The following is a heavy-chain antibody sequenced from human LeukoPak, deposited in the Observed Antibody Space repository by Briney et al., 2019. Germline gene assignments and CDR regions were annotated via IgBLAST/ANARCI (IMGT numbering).Heavy chain of an antibody. J-gene: IGHJ6*04. CDR2: IMPVLDTG. V-gene: IGHV1-69*06. D-gene: IGHD1-1*01. Sequence: RASVNVSCKASGGSFRRYAFACVRQAPGQGLEWMGGIMPVLDTGSYAQGFQGRVTITADRSTSTAYMELRSLRPEDTALYYCAARDNGNDLLSYHAMDVWGNGTTVTVSS. CDR3: AARDNGNDLLSYHAMDV. CDR1: GGSFRRYA.